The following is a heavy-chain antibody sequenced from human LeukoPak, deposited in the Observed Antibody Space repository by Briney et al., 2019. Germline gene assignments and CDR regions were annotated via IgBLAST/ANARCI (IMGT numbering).Heavy chain of an antibody. J-gene: IGHJ4*02. CDR3: ASRPPSETYFAVFDY. V-gene: IGHV3-48*04. CDR1: GLSFRSYS. D-gene: IGHD2/OR15-2a*01. CDR2: ISSTSSTI. Sequence: GGSLRLSCVASGLSFRSYSMNWVRQAPGKGLEWVSYISSTSSTIYYADSVEGRFTISRDNAKKSLYLQMNSLRAEDTAVYYCASRPPSETYFAVFDYWGQGTLVTVSS.